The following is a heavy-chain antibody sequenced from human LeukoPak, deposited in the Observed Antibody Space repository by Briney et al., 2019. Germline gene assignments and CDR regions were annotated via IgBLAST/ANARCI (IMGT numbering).Heavy chain of an antibody. D-gene: IGHD2-21*01. CDR3: ARHIVRPTMLIEY. V-gene: IGHV4-38-2*01. J-gene: IGHJ4*02. CDR1: GYSISSGFY. CDR2: IYHNGNR. Sequence: PSETLSLTCAVSGYSISSGFYWAWIRQPPGKGLEWIATIYHNGNRFYNPSLRSRVSISVDTSENVFSLNLSSVAAADTAVYYCARHIVRPTMLIEYWGQGILVTVSS.